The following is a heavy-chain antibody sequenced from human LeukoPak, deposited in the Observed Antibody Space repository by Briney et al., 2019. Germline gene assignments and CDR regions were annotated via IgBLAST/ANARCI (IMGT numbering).Heavy chain of an antibody. Sequence: GGSLRLSCAASGFTFSSYGMSWVRQAPGKGLEWVSAISGSGGSTYYADSVKGRFTISRDNSKNTLYLQMNSLRAEDTAVYYCARDRQPHFHYYYYMDVWGKGTTVTVSS. CDR3: ARDRQPHFHYYYYMDV. CDR1: GFTFSSYG. J-gene: IGHJ6*03. CDR2: ISGSGGST. D-gene: IGHD1-14*01. V-gene: IGHV3-23*01.